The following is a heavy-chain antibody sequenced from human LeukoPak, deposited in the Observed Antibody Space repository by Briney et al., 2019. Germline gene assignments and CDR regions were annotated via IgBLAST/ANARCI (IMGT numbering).Heavy chain of an antibody. CDR2: IYHSGST. CDR3: ARGIRSQRELLLGPPDY. V-gene: IGHV4-30-2*01. D-gene: IGHD3-10*01. Sequence: SQTLSLTCTVSGGSISSGGYYWSWIRQPPGKGLEWIGYIYHSGSTYYNPSLKSRVTISVDRSKNQFSLKLSSVTAADTAVYYCARGIRSQRELLLGPPDYWGQGTLVTVSS. CDR1: GGSISSGGYY. J-gene: IGHJ4*02.